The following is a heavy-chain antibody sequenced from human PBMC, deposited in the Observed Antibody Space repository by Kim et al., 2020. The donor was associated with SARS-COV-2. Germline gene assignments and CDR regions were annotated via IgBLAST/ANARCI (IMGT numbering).Heavy chain of an antibody. CDR2: LTNNGDRT. CDR1: GFTFTNTD. V-gene: IGHV3-23*01. CDR3: AKGWSYDRTRNSLDL. J-gene: IGHJ5*02. Sequence: GGSLRLSCVASGFTFTNTDMIWVRQAPGKGLEWVSALTNNGDRTQYADSVRGRFTTSSDNSKTTLFLQMKSLQAADTAVYYCAKGWSYDRTRNSLDLWGQGTLVTVSS. D-gene: IGHD3-22*01.